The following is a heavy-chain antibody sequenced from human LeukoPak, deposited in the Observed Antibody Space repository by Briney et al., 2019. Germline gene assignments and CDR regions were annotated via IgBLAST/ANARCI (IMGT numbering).Heavy chain of an antibody. D-gene: IGHD3-9*01. J-gene: IGHJ4*02. Sequence: GGSLRLSCAASGFTFSNFGMHWVRQAPGKGLEWVAFIRHDGSDKFYADFVKGRFTISRDNAKNTLYFQMNSLRAEDTAVYYCAKDDWVGPDYWGQGTLVTVSS. CDR3: AKDDWVGPDY. V-gene: IGHV3-30*02. CDR1: GFTFSNFG. CDR2: IRHDGSDK.